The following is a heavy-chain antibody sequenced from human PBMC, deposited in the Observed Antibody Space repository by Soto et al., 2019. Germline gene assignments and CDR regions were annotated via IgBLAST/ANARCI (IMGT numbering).Heavy chain of an antibody. V-gene: IGHV1-2*04. CDR2: INPKSGGT. D-gene: IGHD2-8*01. Sequence: ASVKVSCKASGYSFTDYHIHWVRQAPGQGPEWLGRINPKSGGTSTAQKFQGWVTMTTDTSISTASMELTRLTSDDTAIYYCARGDSTDCSNGVCSFFYNHDMDVWGQGTTVTVSS. CDR3: ARGDSTDCSNGVCSFFYNHDMDV. CDR1: GYSFTDYH. J-gene: IGHJ6*02.